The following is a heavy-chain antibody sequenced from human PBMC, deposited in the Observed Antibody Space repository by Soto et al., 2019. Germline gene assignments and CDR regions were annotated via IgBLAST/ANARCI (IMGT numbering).Heavy chain of an antibody. V-gene: IGHV1-58*01. Sequence: GASVKVSCKASGFTFTSSAVQWVRQARGQRLEWIGWIVVGSGNTNYAQKFQERVTITRDMSTSTAYMELSSLRSEDTAVYYCARDRAASPPDYYYYYGMDVWGQGTTVTVSS. CDR2: IVVGSGNT. D-gene: IGHD6-13*01. J-gene: IGHJ6*02. CDR3: ARDRAASPPDYYYYYGMDV. CDR1: GFTFTSSA.